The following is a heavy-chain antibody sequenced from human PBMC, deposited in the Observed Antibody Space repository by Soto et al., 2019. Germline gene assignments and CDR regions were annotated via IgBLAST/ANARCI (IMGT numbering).Heavy chain of an antibody. CDR1: GFTFDDYA. J-gene: IGHJ6*02. CDR2: ISWNSGNI. Sequence: GGSLRLSCAASGFTFDDYAMNWVRQAPGKGLEWVSGISWNSGNIGYADSVKGRFTISRDNAKNSLYLLMNSLRAVDTALYYCATRSDHYGMDVWGQGTTVTVSS. V-gene: IGHV3-9*01. CDR3: ATRSDHYGMDV.